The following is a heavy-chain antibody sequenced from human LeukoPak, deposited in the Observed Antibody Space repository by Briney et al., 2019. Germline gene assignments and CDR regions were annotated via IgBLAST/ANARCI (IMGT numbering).Heavy chain of an antibody. Sequence: GSSLKVSCKPSGGTFSSYAISWVRQAPGQGLEWMGGIIPIFGTANYAQKFQGRVTITADESTSTAYMELSSLRSEDTAVYYCARDYRFRGVITQNWFDPWGQGTLVTVSS. V-gene: IGHV1-69*01. CDR1: GGTFSSYA. CDR3: ARDYRFRGVITQNWFDP. J-gene: IGHJ5*02. D-gene: IGHD3-10*01. CDR2: IIPIFGTA.